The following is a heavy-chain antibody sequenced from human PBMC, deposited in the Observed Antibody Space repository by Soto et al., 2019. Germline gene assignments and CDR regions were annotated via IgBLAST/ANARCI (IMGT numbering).Heavy chain of an antibody. V-gene: IGHV3-23*01. CDR1: GFTFSSYA. CDR2: ISGSGGST. J-gene: IGHJ4*02. CDR3: AKDRYRGSSFDY. D-gene: IGHD5-12*01. Sequence: EVQLLESGGGLVQPGGSLRLSCAASGFTFSSYAMSWVRQAPGKGLEWVSAISGSGGSTYYADSVKGRFTISRDNSKNTLYLQMNSLRAEDAAVYYCAKDRYRGSSFDYWGQGTLVTVSS.